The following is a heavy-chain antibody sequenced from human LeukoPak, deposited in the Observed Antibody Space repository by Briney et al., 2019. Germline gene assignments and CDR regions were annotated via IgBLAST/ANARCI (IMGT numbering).Heavy chain of an antibody. V-gene: IGHV3-23*01. CDR1: GFTFSSYA. D-gene: IGHD3-10*01. CDR3: AKAAEHYGSGSYRTFDY. Sequence: GGSLRLSCAASGFTFSSYAMSWVRQAPGKGLEWVSAISGSGGSTYYADSVKGRFTISKDNSKNTLYLQMNSLRAEDTAVYYCAKAAEHYGSGSYRTFDYWGQGTLVTVSS. CDR2: ISGSGGST. J-gene: IGHJ4*02.